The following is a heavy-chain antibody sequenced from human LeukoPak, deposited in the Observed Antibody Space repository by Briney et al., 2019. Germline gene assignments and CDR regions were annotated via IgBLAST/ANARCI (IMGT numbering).Heavy chain of an antibody. V-gene: IGHV4-4*07. CDR3: ARDYYGSGSYSS. CDR1: GGSISSYY. J-gene: IGHJ5*02. D-gene: IGHD3-10*01. CDR2: IDISGST. Sequence: SETLSLTCTVSGGSISSYYWSWIRQPAGKGLEWIGRIDISGSTNDNPSLKSRVTMSVDTSKNQFSLKLSSVTAADTAVYYCARDYYGSGSYSSWGQGTLVTVSS.